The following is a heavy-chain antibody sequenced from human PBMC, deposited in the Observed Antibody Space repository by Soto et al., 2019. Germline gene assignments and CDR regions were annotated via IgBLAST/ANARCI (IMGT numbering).Heavy chain of an antibody. J-gene: IGHJ3*02. Sequence: ASGRVSCEASCYTFTSYGISWVRQAPGQGLEWMGWISAYNGNTNYAQKLQGRVTMTTDTSTSTAYMELRSLRSDDTAVYYCARAKRITMIVVVNAFDIRGQGTLVTVSS. CDR2: ISAYNGNT. V-gene: IGHV1-18*01. CDR1: CYTFTSYG. D-gene: IGHD3-22*01. CDR3: ARAKRITMIVVVNAFDI.